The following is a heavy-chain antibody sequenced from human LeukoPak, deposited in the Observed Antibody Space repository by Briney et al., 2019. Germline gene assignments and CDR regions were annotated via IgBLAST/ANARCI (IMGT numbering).Heavy chain of an antibody. J-gene: IGHJ6*04. CDR2: ISSNGGST. V-gene: IGHV3-64D*06. CDR1: GFTFSSYA. D-gene: IGHD2-15*01. Sequence: GGSLRLSCSASGFTFSSYAMHWVRQAPGKGLEYVSAISSNGGSTYYADSVKGRFTISRDNSKNTLYLQMSSLRAEDTAVYYCVKDPGRDYFYYGMDVWGKGTTVTVSS. CDR3: VKDPGRDYFYYGMDV.